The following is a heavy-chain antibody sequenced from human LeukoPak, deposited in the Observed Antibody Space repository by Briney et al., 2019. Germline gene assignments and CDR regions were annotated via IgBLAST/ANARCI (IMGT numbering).Heavy chain of an antibody. CDR2: IGTAGDT. V-gene: IGHV3-13*01. D-gene: IGHD5-24*01. CDR1: GFTFSSYD. Sequence: GGSLRLSCAASGFTFSSYDMHWVRQATGKGLEWVSAIGTAGDTYYPGSVKGRFTISRENAKNSLYLQMNSLRAGDTAVYYCARGGTGSRWLQRLDYWGQGTLVTVSS. CDR3: ARGGTGSRWLQRLDY. J-gene: IGHJ4*02.